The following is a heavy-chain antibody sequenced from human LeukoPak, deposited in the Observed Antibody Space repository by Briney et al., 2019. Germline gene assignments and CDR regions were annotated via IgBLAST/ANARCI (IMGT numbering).Heavy chain of an antibody. CDR2: INPKSGGT. Sequence: ASVKVSCKASGYAFSGSYLHWVRQAPGQGLEWMGWINPKSGGTNYAQKFQGRVTMTRDTSVNTGYMELSGLTFDDTALYYCAREGWGNYYMDVWGNGTTVTVSS. D-gene: IGHD2-8*02. V-gene: IGHV1-2*02. CDR1: GYAFSGSY. CDR3: AREGWGNYYMDV. J-gene: IGHJ6*03.